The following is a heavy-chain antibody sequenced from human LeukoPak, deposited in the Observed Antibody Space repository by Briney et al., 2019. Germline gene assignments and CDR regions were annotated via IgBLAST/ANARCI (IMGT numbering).Heavy chain of an antibody. CDR2: ISSSGSTI. J-gene: IGHJ6*04. D-gene: IGHD4-23*01. V-gene: IGHV3-48*04. Sequence: GGSLRLSCAASGFTFSSYSMNWVRQAPGKGLEWVSYISSSGSTIYYADSVKGRFTISRDNAKNSLYLQMNGLRAEDTAVYYCARGRYGGNSGDVWGKGTTVTISS. CDR3: ARGRYGGNSGDV. CDR1: GFTFSSYS.